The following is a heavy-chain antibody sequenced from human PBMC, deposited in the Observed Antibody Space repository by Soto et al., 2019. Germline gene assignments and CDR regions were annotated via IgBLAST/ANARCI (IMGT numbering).Heavy chain of an antibody. V-gene: IGHV4-34*01. D-gene: IGHD2-15*01. Sequence: QVQLQQWGAGLLKPSETLSLTCAVYGGSFSGYYWSWIRQPPGKGLEWIGEINHSGSTNYNPPINSRVTISVDTSKNQFSLKLSSVTAADTAVYYCARGRRYVVAATFDYWGQGTLVTVSS. J-gene: IGHJ4*02. CDR3: ARGRRYVVAATFDY. CDR1: GGSFSGYY. CDR2: INHSGST.